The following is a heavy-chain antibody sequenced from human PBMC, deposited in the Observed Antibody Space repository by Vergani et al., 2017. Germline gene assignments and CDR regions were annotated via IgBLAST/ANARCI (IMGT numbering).Heavy chain of an antibody. Sequence: QVQLEESGGGVVQPGRSLRLACAASGFTFSSYGMHWVRQAPGKGLEWVAVISYDGSNKYYAESVKGRFTISRDNSKNTLYLQMNSLRAEDTAVYYCARPGIAAADDYWGQGTLVTVSS. CDR2: ISYDGSNK. CDR3: ARPGIAAADDY. V-gene: IGHV3-30*03. CDR1: GFTFSSYG. J-gene: IGHJ4*02. D-gene: IGHD6-13*01.